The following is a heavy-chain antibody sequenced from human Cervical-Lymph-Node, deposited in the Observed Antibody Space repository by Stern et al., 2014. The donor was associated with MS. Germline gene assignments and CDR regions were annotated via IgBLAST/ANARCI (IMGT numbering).Heavy chain of an antibody. Sequence: EVQLVQSGAEVKKPGESLKISCKASGYSFTSYWIAWVRQMPGKGLERMGIIYPADSEPKYSPSFQGQVTISADKSITTAYLQWSSLKASDTAMYYFARADYDTSGFSDFWGQGTLVTVSS. D-gene: IGHD3-22*01. CDR1: GYSFTSYW. CDR3: ARADYDTSGFSDF. V-gene: IGHV5-51*03. J-gene: IGHJ4*02. CDR2: IYPADSEP.